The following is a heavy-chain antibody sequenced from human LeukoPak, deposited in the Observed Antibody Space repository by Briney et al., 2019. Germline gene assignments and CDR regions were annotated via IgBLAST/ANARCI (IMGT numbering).Heavy chain of an antibody. CDR3: AREGYSGYDAYYFDY. D-gene: IGHD5-12*01. V-gene: IGHV3-7*03. J-gene: IGHJ4*02. CDR2: IKQDGSEK. CDR1: GFTFSSYC. Sequence: GGSLRLSCAASGFTFSSYCMSWVRQAPGKGLEWVANIKQDGSEKYYVDSVKGRFTISRDNDKNSLYLQMNSLRAEDTAVYYCAREGYSGYDAYYFDYWGQGTLVTVSS.